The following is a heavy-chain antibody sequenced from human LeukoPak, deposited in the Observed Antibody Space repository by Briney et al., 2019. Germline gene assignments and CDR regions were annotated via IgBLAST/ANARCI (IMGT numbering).Heavy chain of an antibody. CDR2: ISYDGSNK. Sequence: TGRSLRLSCAASGFTFSSYGMHWVRQAPGKGLEWVAVISYDGSNKYYADSVKGRFTISRDNSKNTLYLQMNSLRAEDTAVYYCAKDRVDIVVVPVAQPHYYYYGMDVWGQGTTVTVSS. J-gene: IGHJ6*02. CDR3: AKDRVDIVVVPVAQPHYYYYGMDV. CDR1: GFTFSSYG. V-gene: IGHV3-30*18. D-gene: IGHD2-2*03.